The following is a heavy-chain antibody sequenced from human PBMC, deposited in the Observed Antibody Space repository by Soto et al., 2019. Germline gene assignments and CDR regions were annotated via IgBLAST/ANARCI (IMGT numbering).Heavy chain of an antibody. D-gene: IGHD6-19*01. Sequence: EVQLLEPGGGLVQPGWSLRLYCAASGFTFSSYAMSWVRQAPGTGVEWVAAISGSGGSTYYADSVKGRFTISRDNSRNTLQLQMNSLRAEDTAVYYCAKVWWWGSGWYYFDYWGQGTLVTVSS. CDR3: AKVWWWGSGWYYFDY. V-gene: IGHV3-23*01. CDR1: GFTFSSYA. CDR2: ISGSGGST. J-gene: IGHJ4*02.